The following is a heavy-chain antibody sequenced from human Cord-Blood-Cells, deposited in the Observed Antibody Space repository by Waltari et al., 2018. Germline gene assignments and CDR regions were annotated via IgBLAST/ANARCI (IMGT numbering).Heavy chain of an antibody. CDR2: IYYSGST. CDR3: ARDVRDCSGGSCYSGSTYWYFVL. Sequence: QVQLQESGPGLVKPSQTLSLTCTVSGGSISSGDYYWSWIRQPPGKGLEWIGYIYYSGSTYYNPSLKSRVTISVDTSKNQFSLKLSSVTAADTAVYYWARDVRDCSGGSCYSGSTYWYFVLWGRGTLVTVSS. V-gene: IGHV4-30-4*01. J-gene: IGHJ2*01. CDR1: GGSISSGDYY. D-gene: IGHD2-15*01.